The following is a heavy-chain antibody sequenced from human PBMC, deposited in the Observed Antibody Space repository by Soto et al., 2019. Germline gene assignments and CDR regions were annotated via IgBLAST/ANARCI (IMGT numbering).Heavy chain of an antibody. V-gene: IGHV4-30-2*01. CDR3: ARVPYY. CDR1: GGSISSGVYS. J-gene: IGHJ4*02. Sequence: QLQLQESGSGLVKPSQTLSLTCAVSGGSISSGVYSWSWILQPPGKGLEGIGYIYNTGSLYYNPSIKSRVTISVDRSKNQFYLKLSSVNAADTAVYYCARVPYYWGQGTLVTVSS. CDR2: IYNTGSL.